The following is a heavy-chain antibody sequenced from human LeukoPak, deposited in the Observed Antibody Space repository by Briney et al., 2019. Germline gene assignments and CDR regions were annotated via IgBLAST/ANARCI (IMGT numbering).Heavy chain of an antibody. CDR1: GDTFSSYA. CDR2: IIPIFGTA. V-gene: IGHV1-69*13. Sequence: ASVKVSCKASGDTFSSYAISWVRQAPGQGLEWMGGIIPIFGTANYAQKFQGRVTITADESTNTAYMEVSSLRSEDTAVYYCARGGSVISTTGNFDYWGQGTLVIVSS. CDR3: ARGGSVISTTGNFDY. D-gene: IGHD1-1*01. J-gene: IGHJ4*02.